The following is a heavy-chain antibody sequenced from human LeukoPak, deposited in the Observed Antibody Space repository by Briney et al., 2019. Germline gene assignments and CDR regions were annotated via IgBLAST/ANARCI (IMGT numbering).Heavy chain of an antibody. V-gene: IGHV3-21*01. J-gene: IGHJ2*01. D-gene: IGHD1-26*01. Sequence: GSLRLSCAASGFTFSPYSMNWVRQAPGKGLEWVASISSSGSHIYYADSVRGRFIISRDNAKNSLYLQLTSLRADDTAVFYCARDLQVEGGSYLYWYFDLWGRGTLVTVSS. CDR1: GFTFSPYS. CDR2: ISSSGSHI. CDR3: ARDLQVEGGSYLYWYFDL.